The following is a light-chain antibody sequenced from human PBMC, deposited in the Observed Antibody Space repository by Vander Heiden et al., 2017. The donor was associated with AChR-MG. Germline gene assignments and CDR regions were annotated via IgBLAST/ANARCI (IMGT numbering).Light chain of an antibody. V-gene: IGKV1-39*01. CDR2: AAS. CDR3: QQSYSTSQYT. CDR1: QSISNY. J-gene: IGKJ2*01. Sequence: DIQMTQSPSSLSASVGDRVTITCRASQSISNYLNWYQQKPGKAPKLLIYAASSLQSGVPSSFSGSGSGTDFTLTISTLKPEDFATYYCQQSYSTSQYTFGQGTKLEIK.